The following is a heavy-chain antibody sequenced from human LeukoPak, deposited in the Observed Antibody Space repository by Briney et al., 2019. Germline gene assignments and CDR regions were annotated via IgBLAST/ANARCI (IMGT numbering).Heavy chain of an antibody. CDR1: GGSISSSSYY. Sequence: SETLSLTCTVSGGSISSSSYYWSWIRQPPGRGLEWIGYIYYSGSTNYNPSLKSRVTISIDTSKNQFSLRLSSVTAADTAVYYCARGAYSGNYFTFDYWGQGTLVTVSS. CDR2: IYYSGST. V-gene: IGHV4-61*01. CDR3: ARGAYSGNYFTFDY. D-gene: IGHD1-26*01. J-gene: IGHJ4*02.